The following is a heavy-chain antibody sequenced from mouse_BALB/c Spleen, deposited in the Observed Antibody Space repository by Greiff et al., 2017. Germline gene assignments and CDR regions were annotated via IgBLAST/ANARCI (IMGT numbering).Heavy chain of an antibody. V-gene: IGHV5-9-3*01. CDR3: ARRETTVVEGFAY. CDR2: ISSGGSYT. Sequence: EVQLQESGGGLVKPGGSLKLSCAASGFTFSSYAMSWVRQTPEKRLEWVATISSGGSYTYYPDSVKGRFTISRDNAKNTLYLQMSSLRSEDTAMYYCARRETTVVEGFAYWGQGTLVTVSA. J-gene: IGHJ3*01. D-gene: IGHD1-1*01. CDR1: GFTFSSYA.